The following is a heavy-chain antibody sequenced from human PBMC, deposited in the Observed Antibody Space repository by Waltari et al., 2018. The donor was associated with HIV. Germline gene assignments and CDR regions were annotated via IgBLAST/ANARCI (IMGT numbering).Heavy chain of an antibody. CDR1: GYPFTGYY. V-gene: IGHV1-2*02. Sequence: QVHLVQSGAEVKKPRASVPVSCKASGYPFTGYYTHWVRQARGQGLEWMGWINPNSGGTNYAQKFQGRVTMTRDTSISTAYMELSRLRSDDTAVYYCARGELEPYYYYYGMDVWGQGTTVTVSS. CDR2: INPNSGGT. J-gene: IGHJ6*02. CDR3: ARGELEPYYYYYGMDV. D-gene: IGHD1-1*01.